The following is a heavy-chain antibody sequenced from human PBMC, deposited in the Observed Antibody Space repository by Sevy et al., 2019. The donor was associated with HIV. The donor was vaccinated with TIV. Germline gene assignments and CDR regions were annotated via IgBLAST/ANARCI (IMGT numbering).Heavy chain of an antibody. V-gene: IGHV4-61*01. D-gene: IGHD5-12*01. CDR2: IYDTVVT. J-gene: IGHJ4*02. Sequence: SETLSLTCTVSGGSVSSGSYYWSWIRQPPGKGLEWIGYIYDTVVTNKNPSLKSRVTISVDTSKNQFSLKLSSVTAAGTAVYSCARGRGYGGTYLDSWGQGTLVTVSS. CDR1: GGSVSSGSYY. CDR3: ARGRGYGGTYLDS.